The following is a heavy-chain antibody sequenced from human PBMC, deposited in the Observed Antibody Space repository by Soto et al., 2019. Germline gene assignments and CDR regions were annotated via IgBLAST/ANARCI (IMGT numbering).Heavy chain of an antibody. CDR3: AREISYVYGGHLYCRTDV. CDR2: ITSSDTII. D-gene: IGHD4-17*01. Sequence: GGSLRLSCAASGFTFSDYYMGWFRQAPGKGLECVSYITSSDTIIYYADSVKGRFTISRDNAKNLLFLQMFFLRAEDTAVYYCAREISYVYGGHLYCRTDVLGQGTAVSVPS. CDR1: GFTFSDYY. J-gene: IGHJ6*02. V-gene: IGHV3-11*01.